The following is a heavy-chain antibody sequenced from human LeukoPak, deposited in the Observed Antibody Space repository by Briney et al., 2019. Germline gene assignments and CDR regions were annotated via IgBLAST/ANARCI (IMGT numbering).Heavy chain of an antibody. V-gene: IGHV4-59*11. Sequence: SETLSLTCTVSGGSFSNHYWTWIRQPPGKTMEWIGYVHYSGSTKYNPSLKSRVTISLDTSKNQFSLKLSSVSAADTAVYYCARDSAPVRYSWYFDPWGRGTLVTASS. D-gene: IGHD2-15*01. CDR2: VHYSGST. CDR3: ARDSAPVRYSWYFDP. CDR1: GGSFSNHY. J-gene: IGHJ2*01.